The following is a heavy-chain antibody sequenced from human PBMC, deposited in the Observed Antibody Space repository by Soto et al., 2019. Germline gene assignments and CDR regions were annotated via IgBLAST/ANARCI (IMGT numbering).Heavy chain of an antibody. CDR1: GGTFSSYA. CDR3: ARTMVRGVTFYYGMDV. D-gene: IGHD3-10*01. J-gene: IGHJ6*02. Sequence: SVKVSCKASGGTFSSYAISWVRQAPGQGLEWMGGIIPIFGTANYAQKFQGRVTITADESTSTAYMELSSLRSEDTAVYYCARTMVRGVTFYYGMDVWGQGTTVTVSS. V-gene: IGHV1-69*13. CDR2: IIPIFGTA.